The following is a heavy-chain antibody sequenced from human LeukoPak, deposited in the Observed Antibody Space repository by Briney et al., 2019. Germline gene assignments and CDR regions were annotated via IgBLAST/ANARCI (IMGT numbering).Heavy chain of an antibody. CDR2: IIPIFGTA. Sequence: ASVKVSCKASGYTFTSYDINWVRQAPGQGLEWMGGIIPIFGTANYAQKFQGRVTITADESTSTACMELSSLRSEDTAVYYCARDKGGFYDYVWGSYRPFDYWGQGTLVTVSS. D-gene: IGHD3-16*02. J-gene: IGHJ4*02. CDR3: ARDKGGFYDYVWGSYRPFDY. V-gene: IGHV1-69*13. CDR1: GYTFTSYD.